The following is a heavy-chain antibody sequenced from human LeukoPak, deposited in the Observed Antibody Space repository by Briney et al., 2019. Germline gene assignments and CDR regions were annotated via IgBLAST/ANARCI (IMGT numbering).Heavy chain of an antibody. V-gene: IGHV3-21*01. CDR1: GFTFSSYS. D-gene: IGHD3-22*01. CDR2: ISSSSSYI. Sequence: GGSLRLSCAASGFTFSSYSMNWVRQAPGKGLEWVSSISSSSSYIYYTDSVKGRFTISRDNAKNSLYLQMNSLRAEDTAVYYCARDLSYYDSSGEVDYWGQGTLVTVSS. CDR3: ARDLSYYDSSGEVDY. J-gene: IGHJ4*02.